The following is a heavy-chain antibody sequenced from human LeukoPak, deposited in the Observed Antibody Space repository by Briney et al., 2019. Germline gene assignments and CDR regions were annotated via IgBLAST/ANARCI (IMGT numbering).Heavy chain of an antibody. CDR2: IYHSGST. Sequence: SENLSRTCAVSGYSISSGYYWGWIRQPPGKGLEWMGSIYHSGSTYYNPSLKRRVTISVDTSKNQFSLKLSSVTAADTAVYYCARRLHSWFDPWGQGTLVTVSS. V-gene: IGHV4-38-2*01. CDR1: GYSISSGYY. CDR3: ARRLHSWFDP. J-gene: IGHJ5*02. D-gene: IGHD5-18*01.